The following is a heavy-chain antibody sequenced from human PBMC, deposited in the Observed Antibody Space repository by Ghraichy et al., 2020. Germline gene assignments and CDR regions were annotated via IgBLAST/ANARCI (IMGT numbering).Heavy chain of an antibody. CDR3: ARGVPSSGYYRRFAYNWFDP. CDR1: GGSISSYY. D-gene: IGHD3-22*01. CDR2: IYTSGST. V-gene: IGHV4-4*07. J-gene: IGHJ5*02. Sequence: SQTLSLTCTVSGGSISSYYWSWIRQPAGKGLEWIGRIYTSGSTNYNPSLKSRVTMSVDTSKNQFSLKLSPVTAADTAVYYCARGVPSSGYYRRFAYNWFDPWGQGTLVTVSS.